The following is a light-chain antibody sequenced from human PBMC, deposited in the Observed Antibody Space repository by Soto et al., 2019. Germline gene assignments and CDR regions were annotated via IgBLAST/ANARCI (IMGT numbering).Light chain of an antibody. CDR2: KAS. V-gene: IGKV1-5*03. CDR1: QSISSW. CDR3: QQYKSFSIT. Sequence: DIQMTQSPSTLSASVGDRVTITCRASQSISSWLAWYQQKPGKAPKLLIYKASSLESGVPSRFSGSGSGTEFPLTISSLQPDDFAIYYCQQYKSFSITFGGGTKVELK. J-gene: IGKJ4*01.